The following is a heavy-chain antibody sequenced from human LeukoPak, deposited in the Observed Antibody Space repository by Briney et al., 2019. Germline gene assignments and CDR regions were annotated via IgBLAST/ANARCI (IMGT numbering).Heavy chain of an antibody. J-gene: IGHJ4*02. D-gene: IGHD1-1*01. Sequence: SETLSLTCTVSGASIRSYYWNWIRQPAGKGLEWIAYIHYSAITNYNPSLKSRVSISVDPSKSQFSLSLSSVTAADTAVYYCARRGNSWNDFDSWGQGTLVTVSS. CDR3: ARRGNSWNDFDS. CDR2: IHYSAIT. V-gene: IGHV4-59*08. CDR1: GASIRSYY.